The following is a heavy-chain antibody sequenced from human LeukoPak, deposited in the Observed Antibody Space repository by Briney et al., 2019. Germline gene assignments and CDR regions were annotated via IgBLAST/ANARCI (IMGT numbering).Heavy chain of an antibody. CDR2: ISGSGGST. V-gene: IGHV3-23*01. Sequence: GGSLRLSCAASGFTFSSYAMSWVRQAPGKGLEWVSAISGSGGSTYYADSVKGRFTISRDNSKNTLYLQMNSLRAEDTAVYYCAKVKWAIVVVIKGYFDYWGQGTLVTVSS. D-gene: IGHD3-22*01. CDR1: GFTFSSYA. J-gene: IGHJ4*02. CDR3: AKVKWAIVVVIKGYFDY.